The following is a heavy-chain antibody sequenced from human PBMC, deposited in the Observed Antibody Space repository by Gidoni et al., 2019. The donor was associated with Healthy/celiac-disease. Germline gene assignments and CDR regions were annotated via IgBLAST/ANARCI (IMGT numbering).Heavy chain of an antibody. D-gene: IGHD4-17*01. CDR2: IYYSGST. CDR1: GGSISSSSYY. CDR3: ARGTVTTSSYAY. V-gene: IGHV4-39*01. J-gene: IGHJ4*02. Sequence: QLQLQESGPGLVKPSETLSLTCTVSGGSISSSSYYWGWIRQPPGKGLEWIGSIYYSGSTYYNPSLKSRVTISVDTSKNQFSLKLSSVTAADTAVYYCARGTVTTSSYAYWGQGTLVTVSS.